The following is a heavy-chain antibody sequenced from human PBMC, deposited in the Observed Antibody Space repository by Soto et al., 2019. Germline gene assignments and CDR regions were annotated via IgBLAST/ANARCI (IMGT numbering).Heavy chain of an antibody. V-gene: IGHV3-33*01. J-gene: IGHJ3*02. CDR2: IWYDGSNK. CDR1: GFTFSSYG. CDR3: ASLSEDNWDAFDI. Sequence: GGSLRLSCAASGFTFSSYGMHWVRQAPGKGLEWVAVIWYDGSNKYYADSVKGRFTISRDNSKNTLYLQMNSLRAEDTAVYYCASLSEDNWDAFDIWGQGTMVTVSS.